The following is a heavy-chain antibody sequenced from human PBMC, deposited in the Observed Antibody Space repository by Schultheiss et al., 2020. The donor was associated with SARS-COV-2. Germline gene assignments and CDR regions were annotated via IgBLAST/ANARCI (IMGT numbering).Heavy chain of an antibody. CDR3: ARGREGSSSWYVY. V-gene: IGHV3-11*04. J-gene: IGHJ4*02. Sequence: GGSLRLSCAASGFTFSDYYMSWIRQAPGKGLEWVSYISSSSSTIYYADSVKGRFTISRDNPKNSLYLQMNSLRAEDTAVYYCARGREGSSSWYVYWGQGTLVTVSS. D-gene: IGHD6-13*01. CDR1: GFTFSDYY. CDR2: ISSSSSTI.